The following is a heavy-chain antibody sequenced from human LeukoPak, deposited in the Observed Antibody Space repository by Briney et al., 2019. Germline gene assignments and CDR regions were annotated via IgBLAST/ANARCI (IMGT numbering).Heavy chain of an antibody. J-gene: IGHJ4*02. D-gene: IGHD4-11*01. CDR3: ARHYPPDYTFDC. CDR2: IDYSGSP. CDR1: GGSISSYY. Sequence: SETLSLTCTVSGGSISSYYWSWIRQPPGKGLEWIGYIDYSGSPNYNPSLKSRVTISVDTSKNQFSLKLSFVTAADTAVYFCARHYPPDYTFDCWGRGTLVTVSS. V-gene: IGHV4-59*08.